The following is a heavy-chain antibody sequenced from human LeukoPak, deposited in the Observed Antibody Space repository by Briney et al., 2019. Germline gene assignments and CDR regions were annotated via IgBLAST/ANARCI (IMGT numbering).Heavy chain of an antibody. CDR3: AKVRDYYYYYGMDV. V-gene: IGHV3-30*18. D-gene: IGHD3-22*01. CDR1: GFTFSSYG. CDR2: ISYDGSHN. J-gene: IGHJ6*02. Sequence: RRSLRLSCAASGFTFSSYGMHWVRQAPGKGLEWVAVISYDGSHNYNADSVKGRFTISRDNSKNTLYLQMNSLRAEDTAVYYCAKVRDYYYYYGMDVWGQGPTVTVSS.